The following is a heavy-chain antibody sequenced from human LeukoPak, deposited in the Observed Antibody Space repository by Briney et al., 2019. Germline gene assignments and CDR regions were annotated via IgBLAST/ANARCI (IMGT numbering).Heavy chain of an antibody. D-gene: IGHD3-10*01. CDR3: ARDRLLWFGDHELDYFDY. V-gene: IGHV3-30*02. J-gene: IGHJ4*02. CDR1: GFTFSSYG. CDR2: IRNDGSNK. Sequence: GGSLRLSCAASGFTFSSYGMHWVRQAPGKGLEWVAFIRNDGSNKYYADSVKGRFTISRDNAKNSLYLQMNSLRAEDTAVYYCARDRLLWFGDHELDYFDYWGQGTLVTVSS.